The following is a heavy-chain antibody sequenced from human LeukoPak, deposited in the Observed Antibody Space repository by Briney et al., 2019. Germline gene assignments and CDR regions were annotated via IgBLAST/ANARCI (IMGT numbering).Heavy chain of an antibody. D-gene: IGHD1-26*01. J-gene: IGHJ6*03. CDR3: TREVGSFYFSYMDV. CDR2: FRSKTYGGTT. Sequence: GGSLRLSCTASGFTFGDYAMSWVRQAPGKGLEWVGFFRSKTYGGTTEYAASVKGRFTISRDDSKSIAYLQMNSLKTEDTALYYCTREVGSFYFSYMDVWGNGTTVTVSS. CDR1: GFTFGDYA. V-gene: IGHV3-49*04.